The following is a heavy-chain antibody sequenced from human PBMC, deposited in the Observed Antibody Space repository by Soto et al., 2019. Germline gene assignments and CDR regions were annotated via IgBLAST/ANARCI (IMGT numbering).Heavy chain of an antibody. V-gene: IGHV1-3*01. Sequence: QVQLVQSGAEVKKPGASVKVSCKASGYTFTSYDMHWVRQAPGQRLEWMGWINAGNGNTKYSQKFQGSVITTRHTSASSAYMELSSLRSAHTAVYYSARIPGSGGMAVWGKGTTVTVSS. CDR3: ARIPGSGGMAV. J-gene: IGHJ6*04. D-gene: IGHD1-1*01. CDR1: GYTFTSYD. CDR2: INAGNGNT.